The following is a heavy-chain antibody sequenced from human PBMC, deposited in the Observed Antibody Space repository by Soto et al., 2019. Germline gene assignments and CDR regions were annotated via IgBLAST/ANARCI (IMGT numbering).Heavy chain of an antibody. V-gene: IGHV3-30-3*01. Sequence: TGGSLRLSCAASGFTFSSYAMHWVRQAPGKGLEWVAVISYDGSNKYYADSVKGRFTISRDNSKNTLYLQMNSLRAEDTAVYHCARELGWFIYYYYYGMDVWGQGTTVTVSS. CDR3: ARELGWFIYYYYYGMDV. CDR1: GFTFSSYA. J-gene: IGHJ6*02. D-gene: IGHD2-8*02. CDR2: ISYDGSNK.